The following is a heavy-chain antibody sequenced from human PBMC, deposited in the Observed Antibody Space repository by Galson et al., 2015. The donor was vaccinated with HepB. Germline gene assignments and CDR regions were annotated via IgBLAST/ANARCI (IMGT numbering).Heavy chain of an antibody. CDR2: IKQDGSEK. J-gene: IGHJ6*02. V-gene: IGHV3-7*03. CDR1: GFTFSSYW. CDR3: ARDHQVYCTNGVCLDYYYGMDV. Sequence: SLRLSCAASGFTFSSYWMSWVCQAPGKGLEWVANIKQDGSEKYYVDSVKGRFTISRDNAKNSLYLQMNSLRAEDTAVYYCARDHQVYCTNGVCLDYYYGMDVWGQGTTVTVSS. D-gene: IGHD2-8*01.